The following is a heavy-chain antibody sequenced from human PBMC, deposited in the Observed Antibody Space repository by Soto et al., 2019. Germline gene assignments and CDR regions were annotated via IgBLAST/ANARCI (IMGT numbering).Heavy chain of an antibody. CDR1: GYSFTSYW. CDR2: IDPSDSYT. D-gene: IGHD3-10*01. CDR3: ARRMVRGYDYYHYGMDV. J-gene: IGHJ6*02. V-gene: IGHV5-10-1*01. Sequence: GESLKITCKCSGYSFTSYWLRWVRQMPANGLEWMWRIDPSDSYTNYSPSFQGHVTISADKSISTAYLQWSSLKASDTAMYYCARRMVRGYDYYHYGMDVWGQGTTVTVSS.